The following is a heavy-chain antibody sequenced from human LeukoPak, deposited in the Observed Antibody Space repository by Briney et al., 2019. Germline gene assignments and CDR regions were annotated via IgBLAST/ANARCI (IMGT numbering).Heavy chain of an antibody. CDR1: GYTFTSYG. CDR3: ARDYPREQLVHSDFDY. CDR2: ISAYNGNT. D-gene: IGHD6-13*01. J-gene: IGHJ4*02. Sequence: ASVKVSCKASGYTFTSYGISWVRQAPGQGLEWMGWISAYNGNTNYAQKLQGRVTMTTDTSTSTAYMELRSLRSDDTAVYYCARDYPREQLVHSDFDYWGQGTLVTVSS. V-gene: IGHV1-18*01.